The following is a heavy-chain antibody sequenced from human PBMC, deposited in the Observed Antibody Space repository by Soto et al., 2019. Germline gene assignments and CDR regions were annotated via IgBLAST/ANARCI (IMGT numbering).Heavy chain of an antibody. J-gene: IGHJ6*02. CDR3: GVCGVVRGVIPSRAADYYYGMDV. D-gene: IGHD3-10*01. CDR2: IIPIFGTA. V-gene: IGHV1-69*13. Sequence: SVKVSCKASGGTFSSYAISWVRQAPGQGLEWMGGIIPIFGTANYAQKFQGRVTITADESTSTAYMELSSLRSEDTAVYYCGVCGVVRGVIPSRAADYYYGMDVWGQGTTVTVSS. CDR1: GGTFSSYA.